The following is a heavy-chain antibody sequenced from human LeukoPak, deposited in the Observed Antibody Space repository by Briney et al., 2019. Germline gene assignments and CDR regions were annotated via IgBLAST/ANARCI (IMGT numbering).Heavy chain of an antibody. Sequence: PSETLSLTCAVYGGSFSGYYWSWICQPPGKGLEWIGEINHSGSTNYNPSLKSRVTISVDTSKNQFSLKLSSVTAADTAVYYCARRGGYSGYEYDYWGQGTLVTVSS. J-gene: IGHJ4*02. CDR3: ARRGGYSGYEYDY. D-gene: IGHD5-12*01. CDR1: GGSFSGYY. CDR2: INHSGST. V-gene: IGHV4-34*01.